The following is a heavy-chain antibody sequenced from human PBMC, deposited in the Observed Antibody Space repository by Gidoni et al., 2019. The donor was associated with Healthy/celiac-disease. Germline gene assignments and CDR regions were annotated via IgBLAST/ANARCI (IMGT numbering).Heavy chain of an antibody. V-gene: IGHV4-39*01. D-gene: IGHD2-15*01. J-gene: IGHJ2*01. CDR3: ARPSRGPWYFDL. Sequence: QLQLQESGPGRGKPAETLSSTCTVSGGASSSSSHYWGWIRQPPGKGLEWIGSISYSGRTYYPPSLTCRFTISVDTSKNQFSLQLISVTAADTAVYYCARPSRGPWYFDLWGRGTLVTVSS. CDR1: GGASSSSSHY. CDR2: ISYSGRT.